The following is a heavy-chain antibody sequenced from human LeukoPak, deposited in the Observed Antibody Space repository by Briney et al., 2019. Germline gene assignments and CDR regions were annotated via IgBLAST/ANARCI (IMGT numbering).Heavy chain of an antibody. V-gene: IGHV5-51*01. Sequence: GESLKISCKGSGYSFASYWIGWVRQMPGKGLEWMGVIYPGGSDTRYSPSFQGQVTISADKFISTAYLQWSSLKASDTAMYYCARLREQQWLVPYYYYGLDVWGQGTTVTVSS. CDR2: IYPGGSDT. J-gene: IGHJ6*02. D-gene: IGHD6-19*01. CDR3: ARLREQQWLVPYYYYGLDV. CDR1: GYSFASYW.